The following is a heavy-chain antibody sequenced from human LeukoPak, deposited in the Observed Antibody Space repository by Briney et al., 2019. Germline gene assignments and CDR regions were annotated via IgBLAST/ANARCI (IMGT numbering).Heavy chain of an antibody. CDR1: GASFNTGDYY. V-gene: IGHV4-31*03. CDR3: ARGAPPDS. J-gene: IGHJ4*02. CDR2: IYNSGST. Sequence: SQTLSLTCIVSGASFNTGDYYWNWIPQHPGKGLEWIGYIYNSGSTYYNPSLKSRVAISVDTSKNHFSLRLTSVTAADSAVYYCARGAPPDSWGQGTLVTVSS.